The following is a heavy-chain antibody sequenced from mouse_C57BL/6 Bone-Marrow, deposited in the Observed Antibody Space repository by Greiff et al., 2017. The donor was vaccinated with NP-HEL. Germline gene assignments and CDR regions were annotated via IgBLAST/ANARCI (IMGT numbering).Heavy chain of an antibody. V-gene: IGHV3-6*01. CDR2: ISYDGSN. CDR1: GYSITSGYY. D-gene: IGHD4-1*01. Sequence: DVKLQESGPGLVKPSQSLSLTCSVTGYSITSGYYWNWIRQFPGNKLEWMGYISYDGSNNYNPSLKNRISITRDTSKNQFFLKLNSVTTEDTATYYCARERLGLYYFDYWGQGTTLTVSS. CDR3: ARERLGLYYFDY. J-gene: IGHJ2*01.